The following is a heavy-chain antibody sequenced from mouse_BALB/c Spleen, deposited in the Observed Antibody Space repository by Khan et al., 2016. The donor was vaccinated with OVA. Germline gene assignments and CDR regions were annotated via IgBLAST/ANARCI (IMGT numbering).Heavy chain of an antibody. J-gene: IGHJ4*01. CDR1: GYTFPAYD. Sequence: QVQLKQSGPELVTPGALVKISCKASGYTFPAYDIHWVKPRPGPGLEWMGWIYPGDGSTKYNEKLKGKATLTDDKVSHPACTPLSRLTSAKAAVYFCASVGLRGVAMDYWGQGTSVSVSS. D-gene: IGHD2-4*01. CDR2: IYPGDGST. CDR3: ASVGLRGVAMDY. V-gene: IGHV1S56*01.